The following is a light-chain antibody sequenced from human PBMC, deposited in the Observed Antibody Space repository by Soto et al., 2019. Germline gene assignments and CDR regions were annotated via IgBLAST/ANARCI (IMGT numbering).Light chain of an antibody. J-gene: IGKJ1*01. CDR1: QSVSSN. V-gene: IGKV3-15*01. CDR2: GAS. Sequence: EIVMTQSPATLSVPPGERAILSCRASQSVSSNLAWYQHKPGQAPRLLISGASTRATGIPARFSGSGSGTDFTLTITSLQSEDFAVYYCQQYDNWPRTFGQGTKVDIK. CDR3: QQYDNWPRT.